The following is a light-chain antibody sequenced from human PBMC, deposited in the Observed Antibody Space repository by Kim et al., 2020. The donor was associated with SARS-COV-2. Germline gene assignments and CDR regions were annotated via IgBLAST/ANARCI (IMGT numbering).Light chain of an antibody. CDR2: DLS. CDR1: QTVRSSY. V-gene: IGKV3-20*01. CDR3: QQYDRLIT. Sequence: EIVLTQSPGTLSLSPGERATLSCRASQTVRSSYLAWYQQKPGQAPRLLIYDLSTRATGIPDRFSGSGSGTDFTLTISRLEPEDYAVYYCQQYDRLITLGQGTRLEIK. J-gene: IGKJ5*01.